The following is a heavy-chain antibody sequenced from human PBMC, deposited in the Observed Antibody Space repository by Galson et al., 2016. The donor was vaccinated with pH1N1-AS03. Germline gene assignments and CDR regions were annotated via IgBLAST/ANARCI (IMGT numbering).Heavy chain of an antibody. J-gene: IGHJ6*02. V-gene: IGHV1-69*13. CDR1: GDTFSTYG. CDR3: AREGVLSDRAFNYYGMDV. CDR2: IITIFGTT. D-gene: IGHD3-16*01. Sequence: SVKVSCKAPGDTFSTYGISWVRQATGQGLEWMGGIITIFGTTNYAQKFQGRVTITADESTSTAYLDLSSLRSEDTAVYYCAREGVLSDRAFNYYGMDVWGQGTTVSVSS.